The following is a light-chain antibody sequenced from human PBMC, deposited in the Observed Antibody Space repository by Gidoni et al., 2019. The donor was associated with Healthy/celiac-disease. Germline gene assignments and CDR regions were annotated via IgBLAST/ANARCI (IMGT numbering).Light chain of an antibody. CDR3: QQYYSTPRA. CDR2: WAS. Sequence: DIVMTQSPDAMTVSLGARATINCKSSQSVLYSANNKNYLAWSQQKPGQPPKLLIYWASTRESGVPDRFSGSGSGTDFTLTISSLPSEDVAVYYCQQYYSTPRAFGQGTKVEIK. V-gene: IGKV4-1*01. J-gene: IGKJ1*01. CDR1: QSVLYSANNKNY.